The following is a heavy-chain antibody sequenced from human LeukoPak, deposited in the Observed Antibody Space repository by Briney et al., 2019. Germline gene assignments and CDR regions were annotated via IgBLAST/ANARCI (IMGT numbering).Heavy chain of an antibody. V-gene: IGHV1-69*10. D-gene: IGHD1-26*01. J-gene: IGHJ4*02. Sequence: GASVKVSCKASGGTFISYTISGGRQAPGEGGERRGGIIPILGIANYVQKFQRRVTITADKSTSTAYMELSSLRSEDTAVYYCARRSPEWEVDYWGQGTLVTVSS. CDR3: ARRSPEWEVDY. CDR1: GGTFISYT. CDR2: IIPILGIA.